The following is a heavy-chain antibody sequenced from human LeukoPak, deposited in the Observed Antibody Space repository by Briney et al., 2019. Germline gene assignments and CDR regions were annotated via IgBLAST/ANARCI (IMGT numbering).Heavy chain of an antibody. CDR3: AKDGPKVRGVITYFDY. J-gene: IGHJ4*02. V-gene: IGHV3-23*01. CDR2: ISGSGGST. D-gene: IGHD3-10*01. Sequence: GGSLRLSCAASGFTFSSYAMSWVRHAPGKGLEWVSAISGSGGSTYYADSVKGRFTISRDNPKNTLYLQMNSLRAEDTAVYYCAKDGPKVRGVITYFDYWGQGTLVTVSS. CDR1: GFTFSSYA.